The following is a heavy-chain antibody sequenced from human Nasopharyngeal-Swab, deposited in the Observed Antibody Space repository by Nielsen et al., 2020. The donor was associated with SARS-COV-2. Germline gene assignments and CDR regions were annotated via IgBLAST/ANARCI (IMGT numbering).Heavy chain of an antibody. CDR2: IIPIFGTA. Sequence: VRQAPGQGLEWMGGIIPIFGTANYAQKFQGRVTITADESTSTAYMELSSLRSEDTAVYYCARDYYDSSGYPNRGYMDVWGKGTTVTVSS. J-gene: IGHJ6*03. CDR3: ARDYYDSSGYPNRGYMDV. V-gene: IGHV1-69*01. D-gene: IGHD3-22*01.